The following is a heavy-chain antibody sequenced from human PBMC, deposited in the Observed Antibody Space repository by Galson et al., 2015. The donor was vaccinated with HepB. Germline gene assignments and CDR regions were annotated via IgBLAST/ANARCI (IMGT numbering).Heavy chain of an antibody. Sequence: SVKVSCKASGYTSTAYYIHWVRQAPGQGLEWMGWINPNTGGTNYAQNFQGRVTLTRDTSISTAYMELSRLRSDDTAVYYCATAYSHATDVWGQGTTVTVSS. CDR3: ATAYSHATDV. J-gene: IGHJ6*02. D-gene: IGHD2-21*01. CDR1: GYTSTAYY. CDR2: INPNTGGT. V-gene: IGHV1-2*02.